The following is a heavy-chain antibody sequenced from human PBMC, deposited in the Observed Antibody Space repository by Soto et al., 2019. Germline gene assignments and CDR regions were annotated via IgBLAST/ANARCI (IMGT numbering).Heavy chain of an antibody. V-gene: IGHV3-23*01. J-gene: IGHJ4*02. CDR2: ISGSGGST. D-gene: IGHD3-10*01. CDR1: GFTFSSYA. Sequence: GGSLRLSCAASGFTFSSYAMSWVRQAPGKGLEWVSAISGSGGSTYYADSVKGRFTISRDNSKNTLYPQMNSLRAEDTAVYYCAKDGASLGDPIDYWGQGTLVTVSS. CDR3: AKDGASLGDPIDY.